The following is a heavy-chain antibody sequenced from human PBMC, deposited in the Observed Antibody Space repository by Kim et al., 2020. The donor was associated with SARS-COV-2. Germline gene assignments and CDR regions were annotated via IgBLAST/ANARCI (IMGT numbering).Heavy chain of an antibody. V-gene: IGHV4-39*01. CDR1: GASISSSSYF. J-gene: IGHJ4*02. CDR3: ARKGGGIGVAATFVY. Sequence: SETLSLNCSVSGASISSSSYFWAWIRQPPGKGLEWIGTIYYSGSTYYNSSLKSRLSISVDMSKNQFSLKLTSMTAADTGVYYCARKGGGIGVAATFVYWGPGNLLPVSS. CDR2: IYYSGST. D-gene: IGHD3-16*02.